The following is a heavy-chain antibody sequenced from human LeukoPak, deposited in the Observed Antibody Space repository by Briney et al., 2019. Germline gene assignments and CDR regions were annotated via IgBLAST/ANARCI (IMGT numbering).Heavy chain of an antibody. CDR1: GGSISSYY. CDR3: ARDLPWELLRNADYNWFDP. J-gene: IGHJ5*02. CDR2: IYTSGST. Sequence: SETLSLTCTVSGGSISSYYWSWIRQPGGKGLEWIGRIYTSGSTNYNPSLKSRVTMSVDTSKNQFSLKLSSVTAADTAVYYCARDLPWELLRNADYNWFDPWGQGTLVTVSS. D-gene: IGHD1-26*01. V-gene: IGHV4-4*07.